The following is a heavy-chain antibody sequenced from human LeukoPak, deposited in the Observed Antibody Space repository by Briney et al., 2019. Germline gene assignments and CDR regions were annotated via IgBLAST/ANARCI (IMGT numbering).Heavy chain of an antibody. J-gene: IGHJ4*02. V-gene: IGHV3-7*01. CDR2: IKQDGSEK. Sequence: GGSLRLSCAASGFTFSSYWMSWVRQAPGKGLEWVANIKQDGSEKYYVDSVKGRFTISRDNAKNSLYLQMNSLRAEDTAVYYCARDQEVVAANRGFDYWGQGTLVTVSP. CDR3: ARDQEVVAANRGFDY. CDR1: GFTFSSYW. D-gene: IGHD2-15*01.